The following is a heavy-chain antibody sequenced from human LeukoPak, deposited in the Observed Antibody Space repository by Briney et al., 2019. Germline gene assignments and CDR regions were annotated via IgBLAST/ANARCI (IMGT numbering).Heavy chain of an antibody. CDR1: GFTFSSYA. V-gene: IGHV3-23*01. Sequence: PGGSLRLSCAASGFTFSSYAMSWVRQAPGKGLEWVSAISGSGGSTYYADSVKGRFTISRDNSKNTLYLQMNSLRAEDTAVYDCAKSSDAMATGGDDAFDIWGQGTMVTVSS. CDR2: ISGSGGST. D-gene: IGHD5-24*01. J-gene: IGHJ3*02. CDR3: AKSSDAMATGGDDAFDI.